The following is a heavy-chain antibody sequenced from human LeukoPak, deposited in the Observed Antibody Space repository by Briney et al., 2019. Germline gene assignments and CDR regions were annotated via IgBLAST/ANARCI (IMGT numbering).Heavy chain of an antibody. Sequence: GGSLRLSCAASGFTFSSYGMHWVRQAPGKGLEWVAVIWYDGSNKYYADSVKGRFTISRDNSKNTLYLQMNSLRAEDTAVYYCARVYSSSWYVGYYYGMDVWGQGTTVTVSS. CDR2: IWYDGSNK. CDR1: GFTFSSYG. CDR3: ARVYSSSWYVGYYYGMDV. V-gene: IGHV3-33*01. D-gene: IGHD6-13*01. J-gene: IGHJ6*02.